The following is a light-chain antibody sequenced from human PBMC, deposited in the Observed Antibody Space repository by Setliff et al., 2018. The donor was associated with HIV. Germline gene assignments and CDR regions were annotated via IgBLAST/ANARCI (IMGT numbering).Light chain of an antibody. Sequence: QSALTQPASVSGSPGQSITISCTGTSSDIGGYTYVSWYQQHPGKAPKLIIFEVSHRPSGVSNRLSGSKSGNTASLIISGLQAEDEADYYCSSYTNISTYNFGSGTKVTVL. J-gene: IGLJ1*01. CDR1: SSDIGGYTY. CDR3: SSYTNISTYN. CDR2: EVS. V-gene: IGLV2-14*01.